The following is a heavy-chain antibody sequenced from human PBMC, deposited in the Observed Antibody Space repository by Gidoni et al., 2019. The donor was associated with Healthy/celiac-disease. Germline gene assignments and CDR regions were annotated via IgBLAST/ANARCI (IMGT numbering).Heavy chain of an antibody. CDR2: ISYDGSNK. CDR1: GFTFSSYG. Sequence: QVQLVESGGGVVQPGRSLRLSCAASGFTFSSYGMHWVRQAPGKGLEWVAVISYDGSNKYHADSVKGRFTISRDNSKNTLYLQMNSLRAEDTAVYYCAKDCSLINYDFWSGYDYWGQGTLVTVSS. J-gene: IGHJ4*02. D-gene: IGHD3-3*01. V-gene: IGHV3-30*18. CDR3: AKDCSLINYDFWSGYDY.